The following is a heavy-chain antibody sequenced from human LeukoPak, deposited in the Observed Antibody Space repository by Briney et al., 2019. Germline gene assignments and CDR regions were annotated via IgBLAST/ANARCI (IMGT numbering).Heavy chain of an antibody. CDR3: ARAPGFNSDS. J-gene: IGHJ4*02. Sequence: GASVKVSCKASGYTFTNYYLHWVRQAPGQGLEWMGWINPNSGGTNYAQNFQGRVTMSRDTSISTAYMELSRLRSDDTAVYYCARAPGFNSDSWGQGTLVTVSS. D-gene: IGHD1-26*01. V-gene: IGHV1-2*02. CDR1: GYTFTNYY. CDR2: INPNSGGT.